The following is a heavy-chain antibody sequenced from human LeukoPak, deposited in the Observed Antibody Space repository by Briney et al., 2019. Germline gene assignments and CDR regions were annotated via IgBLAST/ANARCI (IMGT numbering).Heavy chain of an antibody. CDR1: GGSISSSSSY. CDR2: IYYSGGT. D-gene: IGHD2-15*01. V-gene: IGHV4-39*07. Sequence: SETLSLTCTVSGGSISSSSSYWGWTRHPPGKGLEWIGIIYYSGGTNYNPSLKSRVTISVDASKNQSSLKLSSVTAADTAVYYCARGMVVVAADYYYYYYGMDVWGQGTTVTVSS. J-gene: IGHJ6*02. CDR3: ARGMVVVAADYYYYYYGMDV.